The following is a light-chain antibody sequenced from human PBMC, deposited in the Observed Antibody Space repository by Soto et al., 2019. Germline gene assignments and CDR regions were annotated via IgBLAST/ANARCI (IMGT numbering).Light chain of an antibody. CDR1: QSISSW. CDR2: KAS. Sequence: DIQMTQSPSTLSASVGDRVTITCRASQSISSWLAWYQQKTGKAPKLLIYKASSLDSGVPSRFSGSGSGTEFTLTISSLQPDDFATYYFQQYNSYSWTFGQGTKVEMK. CDR3: QQYNSYSWT. V-gene: IGKV1-5*03. J-gene: IGKJ1*01.